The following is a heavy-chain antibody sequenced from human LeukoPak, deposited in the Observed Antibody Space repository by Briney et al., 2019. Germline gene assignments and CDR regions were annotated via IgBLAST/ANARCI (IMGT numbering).Heavy chain of an antibody. V-gene: IGHV3-23*01. D-gene: IGHD2-15*01. CDR3: AKGPLYCSGGSCYPHY. J-gene: IGHJ4*02. Sequence: GGSLRLSCAASGFTFSSYAMSWVRQAPGKGLEWVSAISGSGGSTYYADSVKGRFTISRDNSKNTLYLQMNSLRAEDTAVYCCAKGPLYCSGGSCYPHYWGQGTLVTVSS. CDR1: GFTFSSYA. CDR2: ISGSGGST.